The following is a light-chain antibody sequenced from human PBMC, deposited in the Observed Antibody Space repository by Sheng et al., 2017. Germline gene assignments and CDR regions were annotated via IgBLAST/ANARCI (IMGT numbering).Light chain of an antibody. J-gene: IGKJ1*01. V-gene: IGKV1-13*02. CDR3: QQYYSYPQT. CDR1: QGINSA. Sequence: AIQLTQSPSSLSASVGDRVTITCRASQGINSALAWYQQKPGKPPKLLIYAASTLQSGVPSRFSGSGSGTDFTLTISCLQSEDFASYYCQQYYSYPQTFGQGTKVEIK. CDR2: AAS.